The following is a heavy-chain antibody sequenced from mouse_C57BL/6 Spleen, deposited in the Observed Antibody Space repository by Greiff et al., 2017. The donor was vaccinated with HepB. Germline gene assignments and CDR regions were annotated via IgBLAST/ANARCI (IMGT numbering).Heavy chain of an antibody. CDR2: INPNNGGT. J-gene: IGHJ3*01. CDR3: GSEGFAY. CDR1: GYTFTDYY. V-gene: IGHV1-26*01. Sequence: VKPGASVKISCKASGYTFTDYYMNWVKQSHGKSLEWIGDINPNNGGTSYNQKFKGKATLTVDKSSSTAYMELRSLTSEDSAVYYCGSEGFAYWGQGTLVTVSA.